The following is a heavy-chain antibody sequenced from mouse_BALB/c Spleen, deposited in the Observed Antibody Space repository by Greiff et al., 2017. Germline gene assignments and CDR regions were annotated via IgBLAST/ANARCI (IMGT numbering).Heavy chain of an antibody. J-gene: IGHJ3*01. V-gene: IGHV5-9-4*01. CDR2: ISSGGSYT. D-gene: IGHD1-1*01. Sequence: EVQLVESGGGLVKPGGSLKLSCAASGFTFSSYAMSWVRQSPEKRLEWVAEISSGGSYTYYPDTVTGRFTISRDNAKNTLYLEMSSLRSEDTAMYDCANLYGSSSGFAYWGQGTLVTVSA. CDR3: ANLYGSSSGFAY. CDR1: GFTFSSYA.